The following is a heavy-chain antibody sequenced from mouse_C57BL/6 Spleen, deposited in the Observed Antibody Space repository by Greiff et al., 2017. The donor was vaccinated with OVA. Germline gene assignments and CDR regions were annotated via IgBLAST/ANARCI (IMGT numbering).Heavy chain of an antibody. V-gene: IGHV1-42*01. CDR2: INPSTGGT. J-gene: IGHJ4*01. CDR3: ARLYYYGSSYNAMDY. CDR1: GYSFTGYY. Sequence: EVKLMESGPELVKPGASVKISCKASGYSFTGYYMNWVKQSPEKSLEWIGEINPSTGGTTYNQKFKAKATLTVDKSSSTAYMQLKSLTSEDSAVYYCARLYYYGSSYNAMDYWGQGTSVTVSS. D-gene: IGHD1-1*01.